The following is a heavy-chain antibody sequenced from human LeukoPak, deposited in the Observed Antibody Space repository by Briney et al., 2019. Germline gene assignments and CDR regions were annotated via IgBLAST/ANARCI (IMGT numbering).Heavy chain of an antibody. D-gene: IGHD6-19*01. CDR1: GYTFTGYY. J-gene: IGHJ4*02. CDR3: ARDLRSGWYGSTVDY. CDR2: INPNSGGT. V-gene: IGHV1-2*02. Sequence: ASVKVSCKASGYTFTGYYMHWVGQAPGQGLEWMGWINPNSGGTNYAQKFQGRVTMTRDTSISTAYMELSRLRSDDTAVYYCARDLRSGWYGSTVDYWGQGTLVTVSS.